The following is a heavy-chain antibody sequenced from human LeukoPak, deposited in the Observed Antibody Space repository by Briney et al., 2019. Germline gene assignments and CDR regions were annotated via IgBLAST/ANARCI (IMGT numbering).Heavy chain of an antibody. CDR1: GFTFGSCS. V-gene: IGHV3-21*01. Sequence: GGSLRLSCAASGFTFGSCSMNWVRQAPGKGLEWVSSISSSSSYIYYADSVKGRFTISRDNAKNSLYLQMNSLRAEDTAVYYCASFGVVVPAAIDYWGQGTLVTVSS. J-gene: IGHJ4*02. CDR3: ASFGVVVPAAIDY. CDR2: ISSSSSYI. D-gene: IGHD2-2*02.